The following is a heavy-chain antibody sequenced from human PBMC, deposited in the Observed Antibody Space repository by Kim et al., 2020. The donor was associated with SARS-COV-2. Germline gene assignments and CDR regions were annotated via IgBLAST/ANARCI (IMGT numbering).Heavy chain of an antibody. V-gene: IGHV3-23*01. Sequence: VKGRFTISRDNSKTTLYLQTNSLRAEDTAVYYCAKHDFWSGPLRDWYFHLWGRGTLVTVSS. J-gene: IGHJ2*01. CDR3: AKHDFWSGPLRDWYFHL. D-gene: IGHD3-3*01.